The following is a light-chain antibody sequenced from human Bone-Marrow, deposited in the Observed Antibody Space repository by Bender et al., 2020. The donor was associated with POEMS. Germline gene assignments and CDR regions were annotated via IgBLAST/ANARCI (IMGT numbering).Light chain of an antibody. Sequence: QSALTQPPSASGSPGQSVTISCTGTSSDVGNYNFVSWYQQHPDKAPKLLIYDVTKRPSGVSNRFSGSQSGNTASLTISGLQAEDEADYYCCSYAGSMTFLFGSGTNVTVL. CDR3: CSYAGSMTFL. CDR1: SSDVGNYNF. J-gene: IGLJ1*01. V-gene: IGLV2-23*02. CDR2: DVT.